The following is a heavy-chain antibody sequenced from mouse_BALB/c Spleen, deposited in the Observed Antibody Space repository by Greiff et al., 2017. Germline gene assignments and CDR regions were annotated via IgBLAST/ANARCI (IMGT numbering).Heavy chain of an antibody. CDR1: GYTFTSYW. CDR2: INPSTGYT. Sequence: QVQLQQSGAELAKPGASVKMSCKASGYTFTSYWMHWVKQRPGQGLEWIGYINPSTGYTEYNQKFKDKATLTADKSSSTAYMQLSSLTSEYSAVYYCARATMITRNFAYWGQGTLVTVSA. J-gene: IGHJ3*01. CDR3: ARATMITRNFAY. D-gene: IGHD2-4*01. V-gene: IGHV1-7*01.